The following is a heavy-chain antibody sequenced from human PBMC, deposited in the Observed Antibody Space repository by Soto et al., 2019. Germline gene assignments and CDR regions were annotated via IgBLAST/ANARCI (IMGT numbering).Heavy chain of an antibody. CDR1: GFTFDNYV. Sequence: GGSLRLSCGASGFTFDNYVIAWVRQAPGKGLEWVAGISGNGARAYYGDSVKGRFIVSRDNSKNTQYLQMNSLRVEDTALYYCAKRFDDSSTWSFDHWGLGTLVTVSS. V-gene: IGHV3-23*01. D-gene: IGHD6-6*01. J-gene: IGHJ4*02. CDR3: AKRFDDSSTWSFDH. CDR2: ISGNGARA.